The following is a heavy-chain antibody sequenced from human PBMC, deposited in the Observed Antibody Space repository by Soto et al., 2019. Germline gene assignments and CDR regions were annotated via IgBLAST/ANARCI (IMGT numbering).Heavy chain of an antibody. J-gene: IGHJ6*02. CDR3: ARYELWNERDPGYYYYGMDV. V-gene: IGHV1-3*01. Sequence: ASVKVSCKASGYTFTTNAIHWVRQAPGQSLEWMGWINAGNGDTKSSEKFQARVTIARDTSASTTYMELSSLRSEDTAVYYCARYELWNERDPGYYYYGMDVWGQGTTVTVSS. CDR1: GYTFTTNA. CDR2: INAGNGDT. D-gene: IGHD1-1*01.